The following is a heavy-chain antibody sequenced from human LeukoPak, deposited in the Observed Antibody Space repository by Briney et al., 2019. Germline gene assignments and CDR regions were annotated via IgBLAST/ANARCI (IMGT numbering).Heavy chain of an antibody. J-gene: IGHJ4*02. CDR2: ITDSGDGK. V-gene: IGHV3-23*01. CDR3: ARGRRAHCSSTSCYPTTHYYFDY. D-gene: IGHD2-2*01. Sequence: PGGSLRLSCAASGFTFSSSAMSWVRQAPGKGLAWVSSITDSGDGKYYADSVKGRFTISRDNSKNTLYLQMNSLRAEDTAVYYCARGRRAHCSSTSCYPTTHYYFDYWGQGTLVTVSS. CDR1: GFTFSSSA.